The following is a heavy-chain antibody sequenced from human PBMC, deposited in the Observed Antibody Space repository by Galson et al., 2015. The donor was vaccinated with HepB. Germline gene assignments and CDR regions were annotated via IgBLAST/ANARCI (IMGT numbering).Heavy chain of an antibody. CDR2: ISYDGSNK. CDR3: ARVLHGDLTIDAFDI. V-gene: IGHV3-30*04. J-gene: IGHJ3*02. Sequence: SLRLSCAASGFTFSSYAMHWVRQAPGKGLEWVAVISYDGSNKYYADPVKGRFTISRDNSKNTLYLQMNSLRAEDTAVYYCARVLHGDLTIDAFDIWGQGTMVTVSS. D-gene: IGHD4-17*01. CDR1: GFTFSSYA.